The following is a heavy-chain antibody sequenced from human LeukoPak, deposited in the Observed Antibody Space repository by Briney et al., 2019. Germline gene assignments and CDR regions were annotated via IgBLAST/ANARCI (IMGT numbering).Heavy chain of an antibody. CDR3: ARAPYDFWSGYYPFDY. J-gene: IGHJ4*02. CDR1: GFTFDDYA. D-gene: IGHD3-3*01. Sequence: GGSLRLSCAASGFTFDDYATHWVRQAPGKGLEWVSGISWNSGSIGYADSVKGRFTISRDNAKNSLYLQMNSLRAEDTAVYYCARAPYDFWSGYYPFDYWGQGTLVTVSS. CDR2: ISWNSGSI. V-gene: IGHV3-9*01.